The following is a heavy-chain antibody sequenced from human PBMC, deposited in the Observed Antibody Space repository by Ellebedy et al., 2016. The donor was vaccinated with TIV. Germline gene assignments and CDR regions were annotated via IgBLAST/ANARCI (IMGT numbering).Heavy chain of an antibody. J-gene: IGHJ6*02. D-gene: IGHD1-26*01. V-gene: IGHV3-74*01. CDR3: AAEGATGGGYHYGLDV. CDR1: GFSFSTYW. Sequence: PGGSLRLSCAASGFSFSTYWMHWVRHAPGKGLVWVACVKSDGTFTTYADSVQGRFSISRDNARNTVDLQMNSLRAEDTAVYYGAAEGATGGGYHYGLDVWGRGTTVTVSS. CDR2: VKSDGTFT.